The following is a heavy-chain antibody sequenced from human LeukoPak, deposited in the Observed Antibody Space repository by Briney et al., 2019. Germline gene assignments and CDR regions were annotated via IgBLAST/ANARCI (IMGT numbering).Heavy chain of an antibody. CDR1: GVSISSRNW. D-gene: IGHD6-19*01. CDR3: VKEGAVAVAGSGLMAV. Sequence: SETLSLTCAVSGVSISSRNWWSWVRQPPGKGLEWIGEIYYSGSTNYNPSLKSRVTISVDKSMNQFSLKLSSVTAADTAVYYCVKEGAVAVAGSGLMAVWGQGTTVTVSS. V-gene: IGHV4-4*02. CDR2: IYYSGST. J-gene: IGHJ6*02.